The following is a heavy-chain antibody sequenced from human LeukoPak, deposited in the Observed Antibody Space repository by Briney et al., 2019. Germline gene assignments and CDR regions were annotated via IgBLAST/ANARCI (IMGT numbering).Heavy chain of an antibody. CDR1: GYTFTSYY. V-gene: IGHV1-46*01. CDR2: IYPGGGST. CDR3: ARDNSVRDEAWWFSP. D-gene: IGHD5-24*01. Sequence: ASVKVSCKTSGYTFTSYYIHWVRQAPGQGLEWMGIIYPGGGSTNYAQKFQGRLTMTRDMSTSTVYMELSSLRSEDTAFYYCARDNSVRDEAWWFSPWGQGTLVTVSS. J-gene: IGHJ5*02.